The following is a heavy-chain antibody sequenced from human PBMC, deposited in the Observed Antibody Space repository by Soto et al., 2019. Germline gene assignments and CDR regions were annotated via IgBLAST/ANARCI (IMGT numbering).Heavy chain of an antibody. D-gene: IGHD3-10*01. CDR3: AREILYYGDIQYYFDY. Sequence: EVQLVESGGGLVKPGGSLRLSCAASGFTFSSYSMNWVRQAPGKGLEWVSSISSSSSYIYYADSVKGRFTISRDNAKNSLHLQMNSLRAEDTAVYYCAREILYYGDIQYYFDYWGQGTLVTVSS. CDR1: GFTFSSYS. J-gene: IGHJ4*02. V-gene: IGHV3-21*01. CDR2: ISSSSSYI.